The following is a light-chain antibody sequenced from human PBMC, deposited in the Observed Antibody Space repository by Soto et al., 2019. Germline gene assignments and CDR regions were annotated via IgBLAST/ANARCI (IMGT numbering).Light chain of an antibody. V-gene: IGKV1-5*01. J-gene: IGKJ1*01. CDR2: DAS. CDR1: QSVSSW. Sequence: DIQMTQSPSTLSASVGDRVTITCRASQSVSSWLAWYQQKPGKAPKLLIYDASSLESGVPSRLSGSASGTEFTLAISSMQPDDFATYYCQQYSSYRTFGQGTKVDI. CDR3: QQYSSYRT.